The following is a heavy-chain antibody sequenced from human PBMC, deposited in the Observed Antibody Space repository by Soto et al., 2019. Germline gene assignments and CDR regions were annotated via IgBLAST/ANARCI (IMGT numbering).Heavy chain of an antibody. V-gene: IGHV3-43D*04. CDR3: VKDQCSSSSCYTVNNSSYYYYGMEV. Sequence: GVSLRLSCAASGFSFDNYAMHWVRQSPGKGVEWVSLISLDGGSTYHADSVKGRFTISRDNSKNSLYLQMSSLRAEDTALYYCVKDQCSSSSCYTVNNSSYYYYGMEVLGQRTTVSVSS. J-gene: IGHJ6*01. CDR1: GFSFDNYA. D-gene: IGHD2-2*02. CDR2: ISLDGGST.